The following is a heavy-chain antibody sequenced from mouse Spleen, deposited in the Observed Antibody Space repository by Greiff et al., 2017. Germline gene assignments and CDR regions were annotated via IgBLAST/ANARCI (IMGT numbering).Heavy chain of an antibody. Sequence: QVTLKECGPGILQPSQTLSLTCSFSGFSLSTFGMGVGWIRQPSGKGLEWLAHIWWDDDKYYNPALKSRLTISKDTSKNQVFLKIANVDTADTATYYCARKEDSSGYVGFAYWGQGTLVTVSA. D-gene: IGHD3-2*01. J-gene: IGHJ3*01. CDR1: GFSLSTFGMG. CDR3: ARKEDSSGYVGFAY. V-gene: IGHV8-8*01. CDR2: IWWDDDK.